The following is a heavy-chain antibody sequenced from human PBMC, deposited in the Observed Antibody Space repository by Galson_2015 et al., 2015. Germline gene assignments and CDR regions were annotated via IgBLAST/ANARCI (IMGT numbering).Heavy chain of an antibody. J-gene: IGHJ4*02. V-gene: IGHV3-30*18. CDR1: GFTFSSYG. Sequence: SLRLSCAASGFTFSSYGMHWVRQAPGKGLEWVAVISYDGSNNYYADSVKGRFTISRDNSKNTLYLQMNSLRAEDTAVYYCAKDSYYDSSGSVDYFDYWGQGTLVTVSS. CDR2: ISYDGSNN. CDR3: AKDSYYDSSGSVDYFDY. D-gene: IGHD3-22*01.